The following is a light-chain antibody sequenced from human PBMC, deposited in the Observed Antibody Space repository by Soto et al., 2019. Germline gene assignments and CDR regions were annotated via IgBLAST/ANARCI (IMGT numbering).Light chain of an antibody. CDR1: QSVSSSY. V-gene: IGKV3-20*01. CDR3: QQYGSSPGT. CDR2: GAS. Sequence: EIVLTQSPGTLSLSPGERATVSCRASQSVSSSYLAWYQQKPGQTPRLLIYGASSRATGIPDRFSGSGSGTDLTLTITRPEAEDFAVYYCQQYGSSPGTFGQGTKVEIK. J-gene: IGKJ1*01.